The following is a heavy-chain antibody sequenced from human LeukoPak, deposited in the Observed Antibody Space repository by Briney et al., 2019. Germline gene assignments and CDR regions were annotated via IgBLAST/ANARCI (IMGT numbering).Heavy chain of an antibody. CDR3: ARDKIAVAGSPRSDY. Sequence: PGGSLRLSCAASGFTFSSYSMNWVRQAPGKGLEWVSSISSSSSYIYYADSVKGRFTISRDNAKNSLYLQINSLRAEDTAVYYCARDKIAVAGSPRSDYWGQGTLVTVSS. J-gene: IGHJ4*02. CDR2: ISSSSSYI. CDR1: GFTFSSYS. D-gene: IGHD6-19*01. V-gene: IGHV3-21*01.